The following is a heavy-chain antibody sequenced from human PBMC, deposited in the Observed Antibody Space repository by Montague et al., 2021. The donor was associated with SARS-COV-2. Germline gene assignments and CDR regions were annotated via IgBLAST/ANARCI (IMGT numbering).Heavy chain of an antibody. D-gene: IGHD3-22*01. CDR3: ARVRITMIVVVDAFDI. CDR2: IYYSGST. J-gene: IGHJ3*02. CDR1: GGSISSGGYY. V-gene: IGHV4-31*03. Sequence: TLSLTCPVSGGSISSGGYYWSWIRQHPGKGLEWIGYIYYSGSTYYNPSLKSRVTISVDTSKNQFSLKLSSVTAADTAVYYCARVRITMIVVVDAFDIWGQGTMVTVSS.